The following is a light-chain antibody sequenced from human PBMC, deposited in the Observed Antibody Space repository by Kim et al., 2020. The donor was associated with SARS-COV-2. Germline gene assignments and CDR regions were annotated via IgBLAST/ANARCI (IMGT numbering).Light chain of an antibody. J-gene: IGKJ2*01. V-gene: IGKV3-11*01. CDR2: DAS. Sequence: EIVLTQSPATLSLSPGERATLSCRASQSVSSYLAWYQQKPGQAPRLLIYDASNRATGIPARFSGSGSGTDFTLTISSLEPEDFAVYYCQQRSNWVYTFGQGTQAGD. CDR3: QQRSNWVYT. CDR1: QSVSSY.